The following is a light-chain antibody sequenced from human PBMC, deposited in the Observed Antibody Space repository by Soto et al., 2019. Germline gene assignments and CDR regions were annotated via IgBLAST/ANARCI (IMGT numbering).Light chain of an antibody. CDR2: DAS. Sequence: DIQMTQFPSTLSASVGDRVTITCRASQSISGWLAWYHQKPGKAPKLLMYDASNLASGVPSRFSGSGYGTEFTLTISSLQPDDVATYYCQQYNYFSTFGQGTKVEIK. V-gene: IGKV1-5*01. CDR1: QSISGW. CDR3: QQYNYFST. J-gene: IGKJ1*01.